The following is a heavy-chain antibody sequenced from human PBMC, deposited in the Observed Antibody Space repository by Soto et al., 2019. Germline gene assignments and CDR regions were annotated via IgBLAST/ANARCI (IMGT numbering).Heavy chain of an antibody. CDR2: IYYSGST. D-gene: IGHD6-13*01. CDR3: ATFGIAAAGDYFDY. V-gene: IGHV4-61*01. CDR1: GGSVSSGSYY. J-gene: IGHJ4*02. Sequence: SETLSLTCTVSGGSVSSGSYYWSWIRQPPGKGLEWIGYIYYSGSTNYNPSLKSRVTISVDTSKNQFSLKLSSVTAADTAVYYCATFGIAAAGDYFDYWGQGTLVTVSS.